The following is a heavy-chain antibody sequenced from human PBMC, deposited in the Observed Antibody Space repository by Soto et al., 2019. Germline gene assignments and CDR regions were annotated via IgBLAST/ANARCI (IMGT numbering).Heavy chain of an antibody. Sequence: GGSLRLSCAASGFTFSSYAMSWVRQAPGKGLEWVSGISGSGGSEYSADSVKGRFTISRDTSKNTLYLLMNSLRADDTAVYYCAKVSSSIWSDAFDIWGRGTMVTVSS. J-gene: IGHJ3*02. V-gene: IGHV3-23*01. CDR1: GFTFSSYA. D-gene: IGHD6-13*01. CDR2: ISGSGGSE. CDR3: AKVSSSIWSDAFDI.